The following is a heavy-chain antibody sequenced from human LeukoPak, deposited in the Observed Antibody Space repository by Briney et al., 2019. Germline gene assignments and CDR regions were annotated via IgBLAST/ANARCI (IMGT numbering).Heavy chain of an antibody. CDR1: GFTFDDYA. Sequence: PGGSLRLSCAASGFTFDDYAAHWVRQAPGKGLEWVLGISWEKNSIGYGDSVKGRFTISRDNAKKSLYLQMDSLRVEDTALYYCVKVRHSGGFYAFDYWGQGTPVTVSS. CDR3: VKVRHSGGFYAFDY. J-gene: IGHJ4*02. D-gene: IGHD3-22*01. CDR2: ISWEKNSI. V-gene: IGHV3-9*01.